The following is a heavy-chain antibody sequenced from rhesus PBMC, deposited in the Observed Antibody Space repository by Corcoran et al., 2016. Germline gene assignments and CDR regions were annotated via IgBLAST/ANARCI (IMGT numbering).Heavy chain of an antibody. CDR1: GYSISSGYG. CDR2: IYGGSGSS. CDR3: ARVGLLRFAVDY. Sequence: QVQLQESGPGLVKPSETLSLTCAVSGYSISSGYGWGWIRQPPGKGLEWIGQIYGGSGSSDYTPSRRRRVTVSKDTSKNQFSLKLSSVTAADTAVYYCARVGLLRFAVDYWGQGVLVTVSS. V-gene: IGHV4-127*01. J-gene: IGHJ4*01.